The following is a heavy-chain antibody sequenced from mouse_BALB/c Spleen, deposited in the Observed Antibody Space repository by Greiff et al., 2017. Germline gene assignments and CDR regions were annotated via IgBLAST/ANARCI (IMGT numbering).Heavy chain of an antibody. J-gene: IGHJ1*01. V-gene: IGHV5-9-4*01. Sequence: EVQVVESGGGLVKPGGSLKLSCAASGFTFSSYAMSWVRQSPEKRLEWVAEISSGGSYTYYPDTVTGRFTISRDNAKNTLYLEMSSLRSEDTAMYYCARRTGTKYFDVWGAGTTVTVSS. CDR1: GFTFSSYA. CDR2: ISSGGSYT. D-gene: IGHD4-1*01. CDR3: ARRTGTKYFDV.